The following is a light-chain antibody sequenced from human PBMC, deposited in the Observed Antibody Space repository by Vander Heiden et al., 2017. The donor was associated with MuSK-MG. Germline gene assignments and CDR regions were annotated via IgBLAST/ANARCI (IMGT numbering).Light chain of an antibody. CDR1: QSVSSY. V-gene: IGKV3-11*01. CDR2: DAS. CDR3: QQRSNWHP. Sequence: EIVLTQSPATLSLSPGERATLSCRASQSVSSYLAWYQQKPGQAPRLLIYDASNRATGIPDSFSGSGSGTDFTLTISSLEPEDFAVYYWQQRSNWHPFGGGTKVEIK. J-gene: IGKJ4*01.